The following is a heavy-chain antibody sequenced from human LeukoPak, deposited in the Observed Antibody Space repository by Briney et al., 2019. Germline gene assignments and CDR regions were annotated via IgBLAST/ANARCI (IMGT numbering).Heavy chain of an antibody. CDR3: VKGGSYSLGGDY. D-gene: IGHD1-26*01. Sequence: PGGSLRLSCSASGFTFSSYAMHWVRQAPGKGLVYVSAISSNGGSTYYADSVKGRFTISRDNSKNTLYLQMSSLRAEDTAVYYCVKGGSYSLGGDYWGQGTLVTVSS. V-gene: IGHV3-64D*06. CDR1: GFTFSSYA. J-gene: IGHJ4*02. CDR2: ISSNGGST.